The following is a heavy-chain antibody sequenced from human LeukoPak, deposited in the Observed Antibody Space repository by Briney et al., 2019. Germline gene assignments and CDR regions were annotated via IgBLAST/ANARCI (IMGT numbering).Heavy chain of an antibody. Sequence: GGSLRLSCAASGFTFNSYWMIWVRQAPGKGLEWVANINPDGSGKYYVDSVKGRFTISRDNAKKSLYLQMNSLRAEDTAVYYCAKGPRSNYFDYWGQGTLVTVSS. CDR3: AKGPRSNYFDY. D-gene: IGHD4-11*01. CDR1: GFTFNSYW. CDR2: INPDGSGK. J-gene: IGHJ4*02. V-gene: IGHV3-7*01.